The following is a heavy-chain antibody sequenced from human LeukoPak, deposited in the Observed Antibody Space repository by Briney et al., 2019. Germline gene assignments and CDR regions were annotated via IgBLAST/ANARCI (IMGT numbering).Heavy chain of an antibody. Sequence: PGGSLRLSCAASGFTFRDHYMDWVRQAPGKGLEWVGRTRKKVNSYTTEYAASVKGRFTISRDDSKNSLYLQMNSLKTEDTAVYYCARSYGSGTYPFDYWGQGTLVTVSS. CDR2: TRKKVNSYTT. J-gene: IGHJ4*02. CDR1: GFTFRDHY. CDR3: ARSYGSGTYPFDY. D-gene: IGHD3-10*01. V-gene: IGHV3-72*01.